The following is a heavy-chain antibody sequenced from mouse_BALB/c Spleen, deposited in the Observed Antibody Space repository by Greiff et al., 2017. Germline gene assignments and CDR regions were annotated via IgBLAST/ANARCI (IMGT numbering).Heavy chain of an antibody. Sequence: EVQGVESGGDLVKPGGSLKLSCAASGFTFSSYGMSWVRQTPDKRLEWVATISSGGSYTYYPDSVKGRFTISRDNAKNTLYLQMSSLKSEDTAMYYCARQGYDDGFAYWGQGTLVTVSA. V-gene: IGHV5-6*01. J-gene: IGHJ3*01. D-gene: IGHD2-14*01. CDR1: GFTFSSYG. CDR3: ARQGYDDGFAY. CDR2: ISSGGSYT.